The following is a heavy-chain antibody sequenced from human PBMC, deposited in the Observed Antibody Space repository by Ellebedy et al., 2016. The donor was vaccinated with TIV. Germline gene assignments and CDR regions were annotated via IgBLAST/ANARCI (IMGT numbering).Heavy chain of an antibody. CDR1: GDSVSTDIG. D-gene: IGHD3-16*01. CDR2: TYYRSKWNN. CDR3: AGGWFGSGMGV. Sequence: SQTLSLTCVLSGDSVSTDIGWNWIRQSPSRGLEWLGRTYYRSKWNNDYAVSLKRRITINPDTSKIQFSLPLNSVIPDDSAVYYCAGGWFGSGMGVWGQGTTVTVSS. V-gene: IGHV6-1*01. J-gene: IGHJ6*02.